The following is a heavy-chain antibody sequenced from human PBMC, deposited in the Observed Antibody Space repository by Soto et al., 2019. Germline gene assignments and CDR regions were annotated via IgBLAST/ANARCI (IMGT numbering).Heavy chain of an antibody. CDR2: ISFYNGKT. V-gene: IGHV1-18*01. Sequence: QGQLVQSGPEVKKPGASVKVSCKTSGYSFSSFGISWLRRAPGQGPEWMGWISFYNGKTNFAQKFQDRITLTTDTSTTTAYMDLRSLTSDDTAMYYCARDVRVGANMDASESWGQGTMVTVSS. CDR1: GYSFSSFG. CDR3: ARDVRVGANMDASES. D-gene: IGHD1-26*01. J-gene: IGHJ3*02.